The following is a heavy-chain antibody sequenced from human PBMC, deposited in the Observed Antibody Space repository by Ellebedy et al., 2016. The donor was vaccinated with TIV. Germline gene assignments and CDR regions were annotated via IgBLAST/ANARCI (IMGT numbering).Heavy chain of an antibody. CDR1: GFTFSSYW. J-gene: IGHJ4*02. Sequence: GESLKISCAASGFTFSSYWMSWVRQAPGKGLEWVANIKQDGSEKYYVDSVKGRFTISRDNAKNSLYLQMNSLRAEDTAVYYCARARYSNTPFDSWGQGTLVTVSS. CDR3: ARARYSNTPFDS. V-gene: IGHV3-7*01. CDR2: IKQDGSEK. D-gene: IGHD6-13*01.